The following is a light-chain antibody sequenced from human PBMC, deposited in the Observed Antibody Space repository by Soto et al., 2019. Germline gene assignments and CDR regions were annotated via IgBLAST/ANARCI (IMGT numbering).Light chain of an antibody. CDR1: QGISNY. V-gene: IGKV1-27*01. Sequence: DIQMTQSPSSLSASVGDRVTITCRASQGISNYLAWYQQKPRKVPKLLIDAASTLQSGVPSRFSGSGSGTDFTLTISSLQPEDVASYYCQQYNNWPPLTFGGGTKVEIK. CDR2: AAS. CDR3: QQYNNWPPLT. J-gene: IGKJ4*01.